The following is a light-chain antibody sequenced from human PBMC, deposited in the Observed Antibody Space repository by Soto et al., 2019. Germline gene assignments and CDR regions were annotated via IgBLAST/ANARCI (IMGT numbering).Light chain of an antibody. J-gene: IGKJ5*01. CDR3: QQYDNLPIT. V-gene: IGKV1-33*01. CDR1: QDISKY. Sequence: DIQMTQSPSSLSASVGDRVTITCQASQDISKYLNWYQQKPGKAPKLLIYDASNLETGVPSRFSGRGSGTDFTFTISSLQPEDIATYYCQQYDNLPITFGQGTRLEIK. CDR2: DAS.